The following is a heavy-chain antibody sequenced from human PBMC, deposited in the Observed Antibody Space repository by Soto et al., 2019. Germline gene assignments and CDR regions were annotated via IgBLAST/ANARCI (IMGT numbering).Heavy chain of an antibody. V-gene: IGHV2-5*02. J-gene: IGHJ1*01. CDR2: IYWDDDK. CDR1: GFSLSTSGVG. Sequence: QITLKESGPTLVKPTQTLTLTCTFSGFSLSTSGVGVGWIRQPPGKALEWLALIYWDDDKRYSPSLKRRLTITKDTSKNQVVLTMTNMDPVDTATYYCAHTYIAAAGTKYFQHWGQGTLVTVSS. D-gene: IGHD6-13*01. CDR3: AHTYIAAAGTKYFQH.